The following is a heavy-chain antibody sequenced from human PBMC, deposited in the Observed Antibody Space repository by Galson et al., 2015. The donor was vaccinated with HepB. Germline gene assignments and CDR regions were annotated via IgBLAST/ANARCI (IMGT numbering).Heavy chain of an antibody. V-gene: IGHV4-59*01. CDR3: ARDSSPDY. CDR1: GGSISSYY. Sequence: TLSLTCTVSGGSISSYYWSWIRQPPGKGLEWIGYIYYSGSTNYNPSLKSRVTISVDTSKNQFSLKLSSVTAADTAVYYCARDSSPDYWGQGTLVTVSS. J-gene: IGHJ4*02. CDR2: IYYSGST.